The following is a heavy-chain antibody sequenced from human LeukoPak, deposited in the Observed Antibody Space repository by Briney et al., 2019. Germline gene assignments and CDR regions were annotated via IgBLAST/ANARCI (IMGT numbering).Heavy chain of an antibody. D-gene: IGHD3-16*01. CDR1: GFTFSSYG. V-gene: IGHV3-30*02. CDR2: IRYDGSNK. CDR3: AKDRDWGYDYVWGSSYFDY. J-gene: IGHJ4*02. Sequence: GGSLRLSCAASGFTFSSYGMHWVRQAPGKGLEWVAFIRYDGSNKYYADSVKGRFTISRDNSKNTLYLQMNSLRAEDTAVYYCAKDRDWGYDYVWGSSYFDYWGQGTLVTVSS.